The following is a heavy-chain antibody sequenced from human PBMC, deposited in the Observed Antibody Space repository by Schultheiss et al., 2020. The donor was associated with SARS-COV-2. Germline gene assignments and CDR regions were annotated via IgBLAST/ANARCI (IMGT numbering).Heavy chain of an antibody. D-gene: IGHD3-9*01. J-gene: IGHJ3*02. CDR1: GGSISSSSYY. V-gene: IGHV4-39*07. Sequence: SETLSLTCTVSGGSISSSSYYWGWIRQPPGKGLEWIGSIYYSGSTYYNPSLKSRVTMSVDTSKNQFSLKLSSVTAADTALYYCARYLGFSDTRASVPSDAFDIWGQGTMVTVSS. CDR2: IYYSGST. CDR3: ARYLGFSDTRASVPSDAFDI.